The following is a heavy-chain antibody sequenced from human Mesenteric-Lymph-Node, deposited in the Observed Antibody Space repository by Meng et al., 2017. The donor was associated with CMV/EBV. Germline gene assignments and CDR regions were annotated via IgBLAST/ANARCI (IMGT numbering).Heavy chain of an antibody. V-gene: IGHV4-59*01. J-gene: IGHJ4*02. Sequence: SETLSLTCTVSGGSINSYFWNWIRQPPGQGLEWMGSIDYSGNTNYNASLKSRITISVDTSKNQFSLKLSSVTAADTAVYYCARADPRPNYDFWSGYYPAPYYFDYWGQGTLVTVSS. D-gene: IGHD3-3*01. CDR3: ARADPRPNYDFWSGYYPAPYYFDY. CDR1: GGSINSYF. CDR2: IDYSGNT.